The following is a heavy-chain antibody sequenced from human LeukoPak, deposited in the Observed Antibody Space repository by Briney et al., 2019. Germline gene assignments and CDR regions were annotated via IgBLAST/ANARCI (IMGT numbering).Heavy chain of an antibody. D-gene: IGHD3-9*01. CDR1: GFTVSSNY. V-gene: IGHV3-53*04. CDR2: IYSGGST. J-gene: IGHJ6*02. Sequence: GGSLRLSCAASGFTVSSNYMSWVRQAPGKGLEWVSVIYSGGSTYYADSVKGRFTISRHNSKNTLYLQMNSLRAEDTAVYYCARAQSYYDILTGFDYYYGMDVWGQGPRSPSP. CDR3: ARAQSYYDILTGFDYYYGMDV.